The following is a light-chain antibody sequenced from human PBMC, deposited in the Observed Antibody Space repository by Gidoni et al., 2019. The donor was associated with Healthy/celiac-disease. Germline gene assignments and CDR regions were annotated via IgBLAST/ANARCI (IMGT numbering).Light chain of an antibody. J-gene: IGKJ4*01. CDR3: QQSYSTPLT. CDR2: AAS. V-gene: IGKV1-39*01. Sequence: DIQMTQSPSSLSSSVGDRVTITRRASQSISSYLNWYQPKPGKAPKLLIYAASSLQSGVPSRFSGSGSGTDFTLTISSLQPEDFATYYCQQSYSTPLTFGGGNKVEIK. CDR1: QSISSY.